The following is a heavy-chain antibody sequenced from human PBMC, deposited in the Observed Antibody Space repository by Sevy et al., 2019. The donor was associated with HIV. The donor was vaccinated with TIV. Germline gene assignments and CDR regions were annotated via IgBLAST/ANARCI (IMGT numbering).Heavy chain of an antibody. CDR1: GFSFSSYG. Sequence: GGSLRLSCAASGFSFSSYGMHWVRQAPGKGLEWMSYIQYDGSNKDYADSVKGRLTITRDNSKNTLYLQMNSLRVEDTGVFYCVKEGGGEGGDHWGQGTLVTVSS. CDR2: IQYDGSNK. J-gene: IGHJ4*02. V-gene: IGHV3-30*02. CDR3: VKEGGGEGGDH. D-gene: IGHD2-21*01.